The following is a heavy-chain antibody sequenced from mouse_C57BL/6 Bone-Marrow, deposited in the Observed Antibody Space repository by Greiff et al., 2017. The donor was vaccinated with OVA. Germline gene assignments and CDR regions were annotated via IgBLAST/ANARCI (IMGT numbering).Heavy chain of an antibody. CDR1: GFNIKDDY. D-gene: IGHD2-1*01. CDR2: IDPENGDT. V-gene: IGHV14-4*01. Sequence: EVQLQQSGAELVRPGASVKLSCTASGFNIKDDYMHWVKQRPEQGLEWIGWIDPENGDTEYASKFQGKATITADTASNTAYLQLSSLTSEDTAVYYCAMDYGRGPWFAYWGQGTLVTVSA. J-gene: IGHJ3*01. CDR3: AMDYGRGPWFAY.